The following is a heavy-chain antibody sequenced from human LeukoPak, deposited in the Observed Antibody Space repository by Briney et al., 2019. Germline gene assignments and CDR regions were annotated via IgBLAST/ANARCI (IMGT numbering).Heavy chain of an antibody. CDR1: GFTFKTYT. Sequence: GSLRLSCAASGFTFKTYTMHWVRQAPGMGLEWVSSISSSSSYIFYADSVKGRFTISRDNAKNSLYLQMSSLRAEDAAVYYCARASGAFDIWGQGTMVTVSS. CDR2: ISSSSSYI. CDR3: ARASGAFDI. V-gene: IGHV3-21*01. J-gene: IGHJ3*02.